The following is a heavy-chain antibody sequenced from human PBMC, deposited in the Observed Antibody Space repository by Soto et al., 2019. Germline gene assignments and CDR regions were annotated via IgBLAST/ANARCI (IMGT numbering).Heavy chain of an antibody. V-gene: IGHV3-9*01. CDR3: AKDIAGAFDI. D-gene: IGHD3-10*01. CDR2: ISWNSGSI. CDR1: GFTFDDYA. J-gene: IGHJ3*02. Sequence: EVQLVESGGGLVQPGRSLRLSCAASGFTFDDYAMHWVRQAPGKGLEWVSGISWNSGSIGYADSVKGRFTISRDNAKNSLHLQMNSLRAEDTALYYCAKDIAGAFDIWGQGTMVTVSS.